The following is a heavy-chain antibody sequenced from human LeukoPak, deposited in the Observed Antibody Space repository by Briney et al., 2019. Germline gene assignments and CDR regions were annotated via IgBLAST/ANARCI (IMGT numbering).Heavy chain of an antibody. J-gene: IGHJ4*02. CDR1: GGSVSSGSYY. CDR2: IYYSGST. V-gene: IGHV4-61*01. Sequence: SETLSLTCTVSGGSVSSGSYYWSWIRQPPGKGLEWIGYIYYSGSTNYNPSLKSRVTLSVDMSKNQFSLKLSSVTAADTAIYYCARDVKLSYWGQGTLVTVSS. CDR3: ARDVKLSY.